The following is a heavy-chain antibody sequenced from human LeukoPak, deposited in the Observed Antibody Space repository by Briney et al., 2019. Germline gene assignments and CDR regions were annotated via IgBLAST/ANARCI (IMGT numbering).Heavy chain of an antibody. D-gene: IGHD3-9*01. V-gene: IGHV3-7*04. Sequence: GGSLRLSCAASGFTLSSYWMSWVRQAPGKGLEWVANIKQDGSEKYYVDSVKGRFTISRDNAKNSLYLQMNSLRAEDTAVYYCARDQNYDILTGYPDYWGQGTLVTVSS. CDR3: ARDQNYDILTGYPDY. J-gene: IGHJ4*02. CDR1: GFTLSSYW. CDR2: IKQDGSEK.